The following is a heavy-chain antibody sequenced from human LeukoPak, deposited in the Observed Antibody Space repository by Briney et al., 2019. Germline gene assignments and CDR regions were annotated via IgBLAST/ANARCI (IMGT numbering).Heavy chain of an antibody. CDR2: IFYSGST. CDR3: ARYREGWYFDI. J-gene: IGHJ2*01. Sequence: SETLSLTCTVSGGSISSYYWSWIRQPPGEGLEWIGYIFYSGSTNSNPSLKSRVTLSLDTSKNHFSLKLSSVTAADTAVYYCARYREGWYFDIWGRGTLVTVSS. CDR1: GGSISSYY. D-gene: IGHD4-11*01. V-gene: IGHV4-59*01.